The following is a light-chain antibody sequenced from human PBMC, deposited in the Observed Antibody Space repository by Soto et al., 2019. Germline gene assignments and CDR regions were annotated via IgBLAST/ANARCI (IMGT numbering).Light chain of an antibody. Sequence: EIVMTQSPATLSVSPGERATLSCRASQSVSSNLAWYQQKPGQAPRLLIYGASTRATGIPARFSGSGSGTEFPLTISSVQSEDFVVYYCQQYNNGPPHTFGQGTKLEIK. CDR1: QSVSSN. V-gene: IGKV3-15*01. J-gene: IGKJ2*01. CDR3: QQYNNGPPHT. CDR2: GAS.